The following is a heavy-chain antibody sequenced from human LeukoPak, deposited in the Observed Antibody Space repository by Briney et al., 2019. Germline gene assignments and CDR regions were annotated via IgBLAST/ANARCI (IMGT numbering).Heavy chain of an antibody. D-gene: IGHD2-15*01. J-gene: IGHJ4*02. CDR1: GYTFTGYY. Sequence: ASVKVSCKASGYTFTGYYMHWVRQAPGQGLEWMGWINPNSGGTNYAQKFQGRVTMTRDTSTSTVYMELSSLRSEDTAVYYCARDVVADYYFDYWGQGTLVTVSS. CDR3: ARDVVADYYFDY. CDR2: INPNSGGT. V-gene: IGHV1-2*02.